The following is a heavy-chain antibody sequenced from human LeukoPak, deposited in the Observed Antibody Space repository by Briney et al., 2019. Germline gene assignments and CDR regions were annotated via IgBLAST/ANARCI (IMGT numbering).Heavy chain of an antibody. J-gene: IGHJ4*02. D-gene: IGHD6-19*01. V-gene: IGHV1-69*06. CDR1: GGTFSSYA. CDR3: AKEGEGSGWAIYYFDY. CDR2: IIPIFGTA. Sequence: SVKVSCKASGGTFSSYAISWVRQAPGQGLEWMGGIIPIFGTANYAQKFQGRVTITADKSTSTAYMELSSLRSEDTAVYYRAKEGEGSGWAIYYFDYWGQGTLVTVSS.